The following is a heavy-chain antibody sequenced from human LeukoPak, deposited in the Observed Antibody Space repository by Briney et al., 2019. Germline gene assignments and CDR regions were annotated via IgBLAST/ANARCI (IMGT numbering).Heavy chain of an antibody. V-gene: IGHV4-4*02. CDR1: GGSISSSNW. J-gene: IGHJ4*02. CDR2: IYHSGST. CDR3: AREIPAAGHFDY. D-gene: IGHD6-13*01. Sequence: SETLSLTCAVSGGSISSSNWWSWVRQPPGKGLEWIGEIYHSGSTNYNPSLKSRVTISVDKSKNQFSLKLSSVTAADTAMYYCAREIPAAGHFDYWGQGALVTVSS.